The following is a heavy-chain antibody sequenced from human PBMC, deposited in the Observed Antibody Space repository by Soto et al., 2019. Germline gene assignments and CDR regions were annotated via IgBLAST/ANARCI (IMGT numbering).Heavy chain of an antibody. V-gene: IGHV4-31*03. CDR3: AREPSI. Sequence: QLQLQESGPGLVKPSQTLSLTCTFSGGSIISGGYYWSWIRQHPGKGLEWIGYIYYSGSTYYNPSPKRRVTISIETSKNQFSLKLSSVTAADTAVYYCAREPSIWSQGTLVTVSS. CDR1: GGSIISGGYY. CDR2: IYYSGST. J-gene: IGHJ4*02.